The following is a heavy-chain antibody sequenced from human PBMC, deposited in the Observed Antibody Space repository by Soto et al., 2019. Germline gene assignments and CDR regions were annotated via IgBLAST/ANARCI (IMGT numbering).Heavy chain of an antibody. V-gene: IGHV3-23*01. Sequence: EVQLLESGGGLVQPGGSLRLSCAASGFTFSSYAMSWVRQAPGKGLEWVSAISGSGGSTYYADSVKGRFTISRDNSKNTLYLQMNSLRAEDTAVYYCAKDARVTIFGVVTDNLDYWGQGNLVTVSS. D-gene: IGHD3-3*01. CDR3: AKDARVTIFGVVTDNLDY. CDR2: ISGSGGST. CDR1: GFTFSSYA. J-gene: IGHJ4*02.